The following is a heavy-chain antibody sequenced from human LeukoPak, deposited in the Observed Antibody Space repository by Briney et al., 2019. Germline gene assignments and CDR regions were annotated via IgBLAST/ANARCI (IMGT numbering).Heavy chain of an antibody. Sequence: VASVKVSCKASGYTFTSYSISWVRQAPGQGLEWMGWISAYNGNTNYAQKLQGRVTMTTDTSTSTAYMELRSLRSDDTAVYYCARDQAQLPPVPVDYWGQGTLVTVSS. CDR2: ISAYNGNT. CDR3: ARDQAQLPPVPVDY. J-gene: IGHJ4*02. V-gene: IGHV1-18*01. D-gene: IGHD2-2*01. CDR1: GYTFTSYS.